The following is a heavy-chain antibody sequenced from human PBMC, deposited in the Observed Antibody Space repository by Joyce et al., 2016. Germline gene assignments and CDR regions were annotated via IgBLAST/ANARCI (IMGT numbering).Heavy chain of an antibody. D-gene: IGHD2-21*02. CDR1: GFPFFKYG. V-gene: IGHV3-30*03. CDR2: ITSDGRNK. Sequence: VQLVESGGGVVQPGRPLRLSCAASGFPFFKYGFHWVRQAPGKGLEWVTFITSDGRNKYYADSVRGRFTISRDNAKNTLFLQTSSLRADDTAVYYCARDEIDVSASYIGDRSPFDYWGQGTLVTVSS. J-gene: IGHJ4*02. CDR3: ARDEIDVSASYIGDRSPFDY.